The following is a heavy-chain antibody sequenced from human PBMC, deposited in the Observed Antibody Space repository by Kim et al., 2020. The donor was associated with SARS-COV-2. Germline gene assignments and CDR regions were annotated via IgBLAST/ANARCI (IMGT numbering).Heavy chain of an antibody. J-gene: IGHJ4*01. CDR2: LYNSGST. D-gene: IGHD3-10*01. CDR1: GGSISTYY. CDR3: ARAGFEGFGELLPFDY. Sequence: SETLSLTCTVSGGSISTYYWSWIRQPPGKGLEWIGYLYNSGSTNYNPSLKSRVTISVDTSENKFFLKLSSVTAADTAAYYCARAGFEGFGELLPFDYWG. V-gene: IGHV4-59*01.